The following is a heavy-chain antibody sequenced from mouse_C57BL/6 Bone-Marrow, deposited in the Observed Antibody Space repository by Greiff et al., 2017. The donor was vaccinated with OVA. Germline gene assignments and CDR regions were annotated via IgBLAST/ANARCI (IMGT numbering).Heavy chain of an antibody. CDR2: IYPGSGST. CDR3: ARRGWYYYGSSYGGYFDY. V-gene: IGHV1-55*01. D-gene: IGHD1-1*01. CDR1: GYTFPSYW. Sequence: QVQLQQPGAELVKPGASVKMSCKASGYTFPSYWLTWVKQRPGQGLEWIGDIYPGSGSTNSNEKFKSKAKLTVDTSSSTAYMQRSSLTSEDSAVYYCARRGWYYYGSSYGGYFDYWGQGTTRTVSS. J-gene: IGHJ2*01.